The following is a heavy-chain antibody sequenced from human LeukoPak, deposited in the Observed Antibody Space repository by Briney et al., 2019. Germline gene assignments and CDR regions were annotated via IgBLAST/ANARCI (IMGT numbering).Heavy chain of an antibody. CDR1: GFTFSSYG. V-gene: IGHV3-33*06. Sequence: GGSLRLSCAASGFTFSSYGMHWVRQAPGKGLEWVAVILSDGSKEFYTDSVKGRFTISRDNSKNTLYLQMNSLRAEDTAVYYCAKTNYGDSPFDYWGQGTLVTVSS. CDR3: AKTNYGDSPFDY. CDR2: ILSDGSKE. J-gene: IGHJ4*02. D-gene: IGHD4-17*01.